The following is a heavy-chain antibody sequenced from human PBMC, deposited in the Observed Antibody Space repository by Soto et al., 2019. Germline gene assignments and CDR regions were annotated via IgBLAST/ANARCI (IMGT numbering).Heavy chain of an antibody. Sequence: GGSLRLSCAASGFTFSSYGISWIRLSPGKGLECVANIKYDGSEEYYVDSVKGRFTISRDNAKNSLYLQMNSLRDEDSAVYYCVTDLNWQGHWGQGTLVTVSS. CDR3: VTDLNWQGH. CDR2: IKYDGSEE. J-gene: IGHJ4*02. V-gene: IGHV3-7*01. CDR1: GFTFSSYG.